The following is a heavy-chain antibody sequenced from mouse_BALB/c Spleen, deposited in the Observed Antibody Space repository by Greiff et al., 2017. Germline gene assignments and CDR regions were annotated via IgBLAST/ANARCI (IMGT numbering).Heavy chain of an antibody. D-gene: IGHD2-4*01. V-gene: IGHV1S137*01. CDR2: ISTYYGDA. J-gene: IGHJ2*01. CDR1: GYTFTDYA. Sequence: VKLMESGAELVRPGVSVKISCKGSGYTFTDYAMHWVKQSHAKSLEWIGVISTYYGDASYNQKFKGKATMTVDKSSSTAYMELARLTSEDSAIYYCAREGNDYDGNYFDYWGHGTTLTVSS. CDR3: AREGNDYDGNYFDY.